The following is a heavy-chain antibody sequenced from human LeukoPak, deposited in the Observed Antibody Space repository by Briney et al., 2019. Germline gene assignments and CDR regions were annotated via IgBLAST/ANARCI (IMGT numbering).Heavy chain of an antibody. CDR2: IYSGGST. CDR3: AKDIDWYTISGGDY. J-gene: IGHJ4*02. V-gene: IGHV3-53*05. D-gene: IGHD6-13*01. CDR1: GFTVSSNY. Sequence: GGSLRLSCAASGFTVSSNYMSWVRQAPGKGLEWVSVIYSGGSTYYADSVKGRFTISRDNSKNTLYLQMNSLRAEDTTVYYCAKDIDWYTISGGDYWGQGTLVTVSS.